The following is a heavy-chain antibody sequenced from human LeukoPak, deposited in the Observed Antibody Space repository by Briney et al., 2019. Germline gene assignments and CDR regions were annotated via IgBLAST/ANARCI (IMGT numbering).Heavy chain of an antibody. CDR2: IYSGGST. Sequence: GGSLRLSCAASGFTVSSNYMSWVRQARGKGLEWVSVIYSGGSTYYADSVKGRFTISRDNSKNTLYLQMNSLRAEDTAVYYCARGHCSGGSCYPNWFAPWGQGTLVTVSS. D-gene: IGHD2-15*01. CDR1: GFTVSSNY. J-gene: IGHJ5*02. CDR3: ARGHCSGGSCYPNWFAP. V-gene: IGHV3-66*01.